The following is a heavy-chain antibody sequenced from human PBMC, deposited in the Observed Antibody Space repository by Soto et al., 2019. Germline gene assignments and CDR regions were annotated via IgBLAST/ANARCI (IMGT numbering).Heavy chain of an antibody. J-gene: IGHJ4*02. D-gene: IGHD3-3*01. CDR3: SKVQRLRFLEWDPDF. CDR1: VFTFADYD. CDR2: ISWDGGST. V-gene: IGHV3-43D*04. Sequence: RGWALRLSCAVSVFTFADYDLHWFRLAPLNVLEWVSLISWDGGSTYYADSVKGRFTISRDNSKNSLYLQMNSLRAEDTALYYCSKVQRLRFLEWDPDFWGQGTLLTVSS.